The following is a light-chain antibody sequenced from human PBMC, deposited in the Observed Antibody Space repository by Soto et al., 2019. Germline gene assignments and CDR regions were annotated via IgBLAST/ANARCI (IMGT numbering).Light chain of an antibody. V-gene: IGKV4-1*01. Sequence: DIVVTQSPDSLAVSLGERATINCKSSQTVLYSSNNKNYLAWYQKKPGQAPRLLIYGASSRAAGIPDRFSGSGSGTDFTLTISRLEPEDFAVYYCQQYGNSPGTFGPGTKVDN. CDR2: GAS. CDR1: QTVLYSSNNKNY. J-gene: IGKJ3*01. CDR3: QQYGNSPGT.